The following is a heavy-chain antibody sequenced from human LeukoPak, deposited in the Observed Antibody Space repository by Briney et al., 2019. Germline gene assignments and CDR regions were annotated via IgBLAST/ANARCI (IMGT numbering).Heavy chain of an antibody. CDR3: ARGLEDIVVVPAVMGY. J-gene: IGHJ4*02. D-gene: IGHD2-2*01. CDR1: GYTFTSYG. V-gene: IGHV1-18*01. CDR2: ISAYNADT. Sequence: ASVKVSCKTSGYTFTSYGISWVRQAPGQGLEWMGWISAYNADTNFAQKFQGRVTITRNTSISTAYMELSSLRSEDTAVYYCARGLEDIVVVPAVMGYWGQGTLVTVSS.